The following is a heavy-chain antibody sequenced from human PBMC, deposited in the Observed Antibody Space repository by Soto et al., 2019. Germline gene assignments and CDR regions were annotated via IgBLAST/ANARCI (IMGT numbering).Heavy chain of an antibody. CDR2: IYWDDDK. Sequence: QITLKESGPTLVKPTQTLTLTCTFSGFSLSTSGVGVGWIRQPPGKALEWLAVIYWDDDKRYSPSLKSRLNITKDTSKNQVVLTMTNMDPVDTATYFCAHRRVAVGFQAWGQGTLVTVSS. D-gene: IGHD6-19*01. CDR1: GFSLSTSGVG. CDR3: AHRRVAVGFQA. J-gene: IGHJ5*02. V-gene: IGHV2-5*02.